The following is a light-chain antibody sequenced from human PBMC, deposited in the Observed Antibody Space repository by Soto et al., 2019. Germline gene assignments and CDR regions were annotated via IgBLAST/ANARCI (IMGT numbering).Light chain of an antibody. CDR3: SSYTSTSTSV. Sequence: QSVLTQPASVSGSPGQSITISCTGTSGDVGGYNYVSWYQQHPGKAPKLMIYEVSNRPSGVSNRFSGSKSGNTASLTISGLQAEDEADFYCSSYTSTSTSVFGTGPKVTVL. V-gene: IGLV2-14*01. CDR2: EVS. CDR1: SGDVGGYNY. J-gene: IGLJ1*01.